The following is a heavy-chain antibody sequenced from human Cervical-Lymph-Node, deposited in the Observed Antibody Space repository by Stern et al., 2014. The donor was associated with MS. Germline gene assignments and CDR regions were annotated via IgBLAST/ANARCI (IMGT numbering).Heavy chain of an antibody. CDR3: ARKSKYCAGPTCLHKGWFAP. CDR2: IYWDDDE. CDR1: GFSLSTSGVG. V-gene: IGHV2-5*02. Sequence: QVTLRESGPTQVKPTQTLTLTCTFSGFSLSTSGVGVGWIRQPPGKALEWLAVIYWDDDERYSPSLKSRLSIAKDTSKNQVVLTMTNMAPVDTATYYCARKSKYCAGPTCLHKGWFAPWAQAPLVPVPS. D-gene: IGHD2-21*01. J-gene: IGHJ5*01.